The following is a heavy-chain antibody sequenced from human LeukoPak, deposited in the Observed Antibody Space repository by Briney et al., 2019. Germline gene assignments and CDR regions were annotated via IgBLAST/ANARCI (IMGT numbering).Heavy chain of an antibody. CDR2: INEYGTT. CDR1: GFTFSDFW. Sequence: PGGSLRLSCAASGFTFSDFWMYWVRQAPGKGLVWISNINEYGTTAYADSVKGRFTISRDNAKNSLYLQMNSLRAEDTAVYYCATESHRYGGNSNGDYWGQGTLVTVSS. CDR3: ATESHRYGGNSNGDY. D-gene: IGHD4-17*01. J-gene: IGHJ4*02. V-gene: IGHV3-74*01.